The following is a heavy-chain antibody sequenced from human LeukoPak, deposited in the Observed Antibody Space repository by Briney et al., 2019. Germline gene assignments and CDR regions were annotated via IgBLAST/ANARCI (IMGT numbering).Heavy chain of an antibody. CDR3: EGGYYYRPSY. CDR1: GGSISSGSYY. J-gene: IGHJ4*02. CDR2: IYTSGST. V-gene: IGHV4-61*02. D-gene: IGHD3-22*01. Sequence: PSQTLSLTCTVSGGSISSGSYYWSWIRQPAGKGLEWIGRIYTSGSTNHNPSLKSRVTISVDTSKNQFSLKLSSVTAADTAVYYCEGGYYYRPSYWGQGTLVTVSS.